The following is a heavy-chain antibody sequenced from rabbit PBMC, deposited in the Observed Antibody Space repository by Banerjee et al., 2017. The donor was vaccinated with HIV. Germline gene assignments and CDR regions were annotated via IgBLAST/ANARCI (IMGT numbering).Heavy chain of an antibody. CDR3: ARSGYAGYGYATDAFDP. Sequence: QEQLEESGGDLVKPEGSLTITCTASGFSFSNKYVMCWVRQAPGKGLEWIACINTSSGNTVYASWAKGRFPISKTSWTTVTLQMNSLTAADTAPYFCARSGYAGYGYATDAFDPWGPGTLVTVS. CDR1: GFSFSNKYV. V-gene: IGHV1S45*01. CDR2: INTSSGNT. D-gene: IGHD6-1*01. J-gene: IGHJ2*01.